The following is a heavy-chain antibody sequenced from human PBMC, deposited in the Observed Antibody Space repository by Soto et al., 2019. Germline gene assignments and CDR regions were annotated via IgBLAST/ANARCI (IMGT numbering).Heavy chain of an antibody. CDR2: IIPIFGTA. Sequence: SVKVSCTDSGGTLSSYAISWVRQATRQGLEWMGGIIPIFGTANYAQKFQGRVTITADESTSTAYMELSSLRSEDTAVYYCARTYCSGGSCYESDPLTPGWFDPWGQGTLVTVSS. V-gene: IGHV1-69*13. CDR3: ARTYCSGGSCYESDPLTPGWFDP. J-gene: IGHJ5*02. CDR1: GGTLSSYA. D-gene: IGHD2-15*01.